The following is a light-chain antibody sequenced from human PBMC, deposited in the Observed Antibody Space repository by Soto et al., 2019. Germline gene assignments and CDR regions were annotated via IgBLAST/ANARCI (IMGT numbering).Light chain of an antibody. CDR2: SAS. CDR1: QSVLYSSNNKKY. J-gene: IGKJ4*01. Sequence: DIVMTQSPDSLAVSLGERATINCKSSQSVLYSSNNKKYLAWYQQKPGQPPKLLIYSASTRESGVPDRFSGSGSGTDFTLTISSLQAEDVAVYYCQQYYSTPLTFGGGTKVEIK. CDR3: QQYYSTPLT. V-gene: IGKV4-1*01.